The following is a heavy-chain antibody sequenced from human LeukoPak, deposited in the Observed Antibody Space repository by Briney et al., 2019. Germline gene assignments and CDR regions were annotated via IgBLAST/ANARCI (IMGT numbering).Heavy chain of an antibody. CDR1: GGTFSSYA. D-gene: IGHD2-2*01. CDR3: ARGYCSSTSCYPPYYFEY. V-gene: IGHV1-69*13. CDR2: IIPIFGTA. J-gene: IGHJ4*02. Sequence: SVKVSFKASGGTFSSYAISWVRQAPGQGLEWMGGIIPIFGTANYAQKFQGRVTITADESTSTAYMELSSLRSEDTAVYYCARGYCSSTSCYPPYYFEYCGQGTLVTVSS.